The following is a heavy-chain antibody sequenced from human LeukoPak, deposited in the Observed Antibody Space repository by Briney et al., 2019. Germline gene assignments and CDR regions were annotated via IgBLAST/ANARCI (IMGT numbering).Heavy chain of an antibody. J-gene: IGHJ3*02. CDR2: IYYSGST. V-gene: IGHV4-61*08. Sequence: SETLSLTCTVSGGSINSGGYYWTWIRQHPGKGLEYIGYIYYSGSTNYNPSLKSRVTISVDTSKNQFSLKLSSVTAADTAVYYCARDSRYYGSGSYPDAFDIWGQGTMVTVSS. CDR3: ARDSRYYGSGSYPDAFDI. CDR1: GGSINSGGYY. D-gene: IGHD3-10*01.